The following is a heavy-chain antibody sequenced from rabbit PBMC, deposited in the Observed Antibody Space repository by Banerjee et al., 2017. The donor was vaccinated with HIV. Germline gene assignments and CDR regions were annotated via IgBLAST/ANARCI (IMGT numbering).Heavy chain of an antibody. V-gene: IGHV1S45*01. CDR1: GFSFSSSYW. Sequence: QEQLVESGGGLVQPEGSLTLTCTASGFSFSSSYWICWVRQAPGKGLEWIGCIDTGSGRTYYASWAKGRFTISKTSSTTVTLQMTSLTAADTATYFCARASSSSYYGLNLWGPGTLVTVS. J-gene: IGHJ4*01. CDR2: IDTGSGRT. CDR3: ARASSSSYYGLNL. D-gene: IGHD1-1*01.